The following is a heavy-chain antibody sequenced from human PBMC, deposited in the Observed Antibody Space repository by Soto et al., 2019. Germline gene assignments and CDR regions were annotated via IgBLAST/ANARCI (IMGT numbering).Heavy chain of an antibody. J-gene: IGHJ3*02. CDR1: GYSFTSYW. CDR3: ARPPLGYYDSSGYYQDAFAI. V-gene: IGHV5-51*01. D-gene: IGHD3-22*01. Sequence: GESLKISCKGSGYSFTSYWIGWVRQMPGKGLEWMGIIYPGDSDTRYSPSFQGQVTISADKSISTAYLQWSSLKASDTAMYYCARPPLGYYDSSGYYQDAFAIWGQGTMVTVSS. CDR2: IYPGDSDT.